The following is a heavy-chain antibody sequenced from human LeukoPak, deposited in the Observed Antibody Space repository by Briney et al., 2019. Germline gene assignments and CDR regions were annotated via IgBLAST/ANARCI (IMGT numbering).Heavy chain of an antibody. CDR3: ARGYCSSNSCYGADALDI. CDR1: GYTFTTYY. D-gene: IGHD2-2*01. Sequence: ASVKVSCKASGYTFTTYYMHWVRQAPGQGLEWMGLINPCGGSTSYAQKFQGRVTMTRDTSTSTVYMELSSLRSEDTAVYYCARGYCSSNSCYGADALDIWGQGTMVTVSS. CDR2: INPCGGST. V-gene: IGHV1-46*01. J-gene: IGHJ3*02.